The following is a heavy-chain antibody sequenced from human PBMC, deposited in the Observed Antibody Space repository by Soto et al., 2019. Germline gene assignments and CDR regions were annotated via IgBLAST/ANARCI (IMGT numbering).Heavy chain of an antibody. D-gene: IGHD2-21*01. CDR1: GGSISTYY. V-gene: IGHV4-59*08. Sequence: PSETLSLTCTVSGGSISTYYWTWIRQPPGKGLEWIGCVYYSGSTNYNPSIKSRDTISADTSNNQFSLKLSSVTAADTALFYCASRLARNPRYYFDYWGLGTLVTVSS. CDR2: VYYSGST. J-gene: IGHJ4*01. CDR3: ASRLARNPRYYFDY.